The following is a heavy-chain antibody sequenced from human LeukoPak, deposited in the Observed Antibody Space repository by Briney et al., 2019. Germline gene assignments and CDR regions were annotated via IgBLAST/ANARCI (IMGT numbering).Heavy chain of an antibody. CDR2: INHSGST. D-gene: IGHD3-22*01. Sequence: SETLSLTCAVYGGSFSGYYWSWIRQPPGKGLEWIGEINHSGSTNYNPSLKSRVTISVDTSKNQFSLKLSSVTAADTAVYYCARGPQITIIVVAYYWYFDLWGRGTLVTVSS. CDR1: GGSFSGYY. V-gene: IGHV4-34*01. J-gene: IGHJ2*01. CDR3: ARGPQITIIVVAYYWYFDL.